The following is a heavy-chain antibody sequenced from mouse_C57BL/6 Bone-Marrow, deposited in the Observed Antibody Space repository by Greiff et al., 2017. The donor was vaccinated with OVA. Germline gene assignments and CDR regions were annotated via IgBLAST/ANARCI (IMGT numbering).Heavy chain of an antibody. CDR2: IDPSDSET. Sequence: VKQSCKASGYTFTSYWMHWVKQRPIQGLEWIGNIDPSDSETHYNQKFKDKATLTVDKSSSTAYMQLSSLTSEDSAVYYCAVITTVVAPHFDYWGQGTTLTVSS. CDR3: AVITTVVAPHFDY. CDR1: GYTFTSYW. D-gene: IGHD1-1*01. J-gene: IGHJ2*01. V-gene: IGHV1-52*01.